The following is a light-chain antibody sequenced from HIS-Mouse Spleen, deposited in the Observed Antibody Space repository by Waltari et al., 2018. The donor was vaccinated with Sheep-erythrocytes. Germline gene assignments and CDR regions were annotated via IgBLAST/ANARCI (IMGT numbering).Light chain of an antibody. CDR1: SSDVGGYNY. CDR3: CSYAGSYNHV. V-gene: IGLV2-11*01. CDR2: DVS. Sequence: QSALTQPRSVSGSPGQSVTISCTGTSSDVGGYNYVPWYQQHPGKALKLMIYDVSKRPSGGTDRFSGSKAGNTASLTISGLQAEDEADYYCCSYAGSYNHVFATGTKVTVL. J-gene: IGLJ1*01.